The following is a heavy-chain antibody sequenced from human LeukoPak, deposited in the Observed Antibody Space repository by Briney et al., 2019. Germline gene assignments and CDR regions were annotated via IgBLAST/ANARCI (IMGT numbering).Heavy chain of an antibody. D-gene: IGHD3-16*02. CDR3: ARGSWDYVWGSYRYPTLFDY. CDR1: GGSFSGSY. V-gene: IGHV4-34*01. Sequence: SETLSLTCAVYGGSFSGSYWSWLRQPPGKGLEWIGEINHSGSTNYNPSLKSRVTISVDTSKNQSSLKLSSVTAADTAVYYCARGSWDYVWGSYRYPTLFDYWGQGTLVTVSA. J-gene: IGHJ4*02. CDR2: INHSGST.